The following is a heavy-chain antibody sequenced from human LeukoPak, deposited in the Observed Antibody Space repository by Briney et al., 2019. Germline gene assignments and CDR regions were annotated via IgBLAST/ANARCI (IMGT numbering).Heavy chain of an antibody. CDR1: GYTFTSYG. J-gene: IGHJ4*02. Sequence: ASVKVSCKASGYTFTSYGINWVRQAPGQGLEWMGWISAYNGNTNYAQKLQGRVTMTTDTSTSTAYMELRSLRSDDTAVYYCARAGSILTGALVFDLGGQGTLVTVSS. V-gene: IGHV1-18*04. CDR3: ARAGSILTGALVFDL. CDR2: ISAYNGNT. D-gene: IGHD3-9*01.